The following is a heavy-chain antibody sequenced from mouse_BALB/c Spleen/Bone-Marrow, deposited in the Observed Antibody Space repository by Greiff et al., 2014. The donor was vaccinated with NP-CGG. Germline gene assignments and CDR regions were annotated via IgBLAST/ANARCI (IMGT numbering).Heavy chain of an antibody. CDR3: ARSGNYWYFDV. D-gene: IGHD2-1*01. Sequence: QVQLQQPGAELARPGASVKLSCKASGYTFTSYWMQWVKQRPGQGLEWIGAIYLGDGDTRYTQKFKGKATLTADKSSSTAYMQLSSLASEDSAVYYCARSGNYWYFDVWGAGTTVTVSS. V-gene: IGHV1-87*01. J-gene: IGHJ1*01. CDR2: IYLGDGDT. CDR1: GYTFTSYW.